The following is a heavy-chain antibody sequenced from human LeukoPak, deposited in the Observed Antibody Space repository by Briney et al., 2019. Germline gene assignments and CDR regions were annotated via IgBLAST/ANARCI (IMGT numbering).Heavy chain of an antibody. Sequence: PGGSLRLSGAASGFTFRSYAMTWVRQAPGKGLEWVSVISGSGGNAYYAHSVKGRFTISRDNFKNTLYLQMNSLTAEDTAIYYCAKGGTSSWYFVFDYWGQGVLVTVSS. J-gene: IGHJ4*02. CDR3: AKGGTSSWYFVFDY. CDR1: GFTFRSYA. CDR2: ISGSGGNA. V-gene: IGHV3-23*01. D-gene: IGHD6-13*01.